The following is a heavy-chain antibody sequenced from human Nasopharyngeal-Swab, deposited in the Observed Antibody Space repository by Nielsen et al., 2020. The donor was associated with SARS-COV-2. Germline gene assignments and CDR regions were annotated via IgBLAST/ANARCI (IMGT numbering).Heavy chain of an antibody. CDR1: GFIFSHYG. CDR3: ARVSGGSLKNSFDL. J-gene: IGHJ3*01. Sequence: GESLKISCAASGFIFSHYGIHWVRQAPGKGLEYLSTISGNGDRTYYAESVKGRFTISRDDPKNTMYLQMGSLRVEDTAVYYCARVSGGSLKNSFDLWGQGTRVTVSS. D-gene: IGHD3-16*01. V-gene: IGHV3-64*02. CDR2: ISGNGDRT.